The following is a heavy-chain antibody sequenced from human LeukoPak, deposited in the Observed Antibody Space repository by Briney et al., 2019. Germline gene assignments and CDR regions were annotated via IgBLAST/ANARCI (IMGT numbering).Heavy chain of an antibody. CDR1: GYSFTSYW. D-gene: IGHD2-15*01. CDR2: IYPGDSDT. Sequence: GESLEISCKGSGYSFTSYWIGWVRQMPGKGLEWMGIIYPGDSDTRYSPSFQGQVTISADKSISTAYLQWSSLKASDTAMYYCARHPLIHCSGGSCYSAPDYWSQGTLVTDSS. V-gene: IGHV5-51*01. J-gene: IGHJ4*02. CDR3: ARHPLIHCSGGSCYSAPDY.